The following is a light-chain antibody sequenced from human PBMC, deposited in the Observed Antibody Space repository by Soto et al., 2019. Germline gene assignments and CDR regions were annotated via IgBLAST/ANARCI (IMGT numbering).Light chain of an antibody. J-gene: IGKJ4*01. CDR3: QQRTNWPPSLT. Sequence: EIVLTQSPATLSLSPGERDTLSCRASQSVSSYLAWYQQKPGQAPRLLIYDISNRATGIPARFSGSGSGTDFTLTISSLEPEDFAVYYCQQRTNWPPSLTFGGGTKVEIK. CDR2: DIS. V-gene: IGKV3-11*01. CDR1: QSVSSY.